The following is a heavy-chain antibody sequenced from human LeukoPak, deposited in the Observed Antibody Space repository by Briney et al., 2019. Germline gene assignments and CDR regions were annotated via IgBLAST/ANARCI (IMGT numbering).Heavy chain of an antibody. CDR3: AILAVAGGFEVD. D-gene: IGHD6-19*01. J-gene: IGHJ4*02. V-gene: IGHV3-7*01. Sequence: PGGSLRLSCAASGFTFSSYWMSWVRQAPGKGLEWVANIKQDGSEKYYVDSVKGRFTISRDNAKNSLYVQMNSLRVEDTAVYYCAILAVAGGFEVDWGQGTTVTVSS. CDR2: IKQDGSEK. CDR1: GFTFSSYW.